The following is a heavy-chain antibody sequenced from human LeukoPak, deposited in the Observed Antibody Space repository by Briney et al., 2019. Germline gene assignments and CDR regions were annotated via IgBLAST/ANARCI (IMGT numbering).Heavy chain of an antibody. V-gene: IGHV3-23*01. CDR3: AKDPVAATGTGKINWFDP. Sequence: GGSLRLSCAASGFPFSSYAMRWVRQAARRGLEWVSSNSGVGGTTYYADSVKGRFTISRDNSKNTLYLQMNSLRAEDTAVYYCAKDPVAATGTGKINWFDPWGQGTLVTVSS. CDR2: NSGVGGTT. CDR1: GFPFSSYA. J-gene: IGHJ5*02. D-gene: IGHD6-13*01.